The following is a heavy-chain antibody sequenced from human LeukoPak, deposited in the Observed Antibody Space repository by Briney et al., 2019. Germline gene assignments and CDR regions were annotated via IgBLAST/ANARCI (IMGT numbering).Heavy chain of an antibody. CDR2: ISAYNGNT. Sequence: ASVKVSCKASGYTFTSYGISWVRQAPGQGLEWMGWISAYNGNTNYAQKLQGRVTMTTDTSTSTAYMELRSLRSDDTAVYYCARVTYSSVWTHYYYYYGMDVWGQGTTVTVSS. V-gene: IGHV1-18*01. D-gene: IGHD6-19*01. CDR3: ARVTYSSVWTHYYYYYGMDV. CDR1: GYTFTSYG. J-gene: IGHJ6*02.